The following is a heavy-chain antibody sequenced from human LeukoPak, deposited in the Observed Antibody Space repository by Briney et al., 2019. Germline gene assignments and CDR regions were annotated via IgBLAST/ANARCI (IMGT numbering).Heavy chain of an antibody. J-gene: IGHJ4*02. CDR2: INPNSGGT. V-gene: IGHV1-2*02. D-gene: IGHD6-19*01. Sequence: ASVRVSCKASGYTFTGYYMHWVRQAPGQGLEWMGWINPNSGGTNYAQKFQGRVTMTRDTSISTAYMELSRLRSDDTAVYYCARVRSSGWFIFDYWGQGTLVTVSS. CDR3: ARVRSSGWFIFDY. CDR1: GYTFTGYY.